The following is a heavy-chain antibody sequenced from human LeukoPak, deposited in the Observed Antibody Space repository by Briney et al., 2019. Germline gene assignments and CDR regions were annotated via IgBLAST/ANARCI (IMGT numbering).Heavy chain of an antibody. D-gene: IGHD6-19*01. V-gene: IGHV3-30-3*01. CDR3: ARGTPSSSGWLYYGMDV. Sequence: GSLRLSCAASGFTFSSYAMHWVRQAPGKGLEWVAVISYDGSNKYYADSVKGRFTISRDNSKNTLYLQMNSQRAEDTAVYYCARGTPSSSGWLYYGMDVWGQGTTVTVSS. J-gene: IGHJ6*02. CDR2: ISYDGSNK. CDR1: GFTFSSYA.